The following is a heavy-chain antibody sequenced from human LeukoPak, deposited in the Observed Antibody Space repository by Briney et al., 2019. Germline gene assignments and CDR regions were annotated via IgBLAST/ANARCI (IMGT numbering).Heavy chain of an antibody. J-gene: IGHJ4*02. CDR1: GGSFTDYY. CDR3: ARGSRLPLDY. V-gene: IGHV4-34*01. CDR2: ISHSGNT. Sequence: KPSETLSLTCAVYGGSFTDYYWNWIRQFPGKGLEWIGEISHSGNTNYNPSLESRVTISMDTSNYQFSLKLSSVTAADTAVYYCARGSRLPLDYWGQGSLVTVSS. D-gene: IGHD4-11*01.